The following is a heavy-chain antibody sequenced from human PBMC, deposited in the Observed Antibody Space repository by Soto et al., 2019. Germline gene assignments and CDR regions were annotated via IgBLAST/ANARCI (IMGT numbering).Heavy chain of an antibody. CDR1: GGTFSSYA. D-gene: IGHD2-15*01. J-gene: IGHJ5*02. CDR2: IIPIFGTA. V-gene: IGHV1-69*01. CDR3: ARKKAHLGYCSGGSCYGWFDP. Sequence: QVQLVQSGAEVKKPGSSVKVSCKASGGTFSSYAISWVRQAPGQGLEWMGGIIPIFGTANYAQKFQGRVTITADESTSTAYMELSSLRSEDTAVYYRARKKAHLGYCSGGSCYGWFDPWGQGTLVTVSS.